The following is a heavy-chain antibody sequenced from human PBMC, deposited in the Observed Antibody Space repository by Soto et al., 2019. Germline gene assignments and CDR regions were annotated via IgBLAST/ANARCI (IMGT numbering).Heavy chain of an antibody. D-gene: IGHD1-26*01. CDR3: ARDPSHSYYPHFDY. V-gene: IGHV3-23*01. CDR1: GFTFSTYA. J-gene: IGHJ4*02. Sequence: PGGSLRLSCAASGFTFSTYAMSWVRQAPGKGLEWVSAISGSGSNTYYADSVKGRFTISRDDSKSTLYLQMNSLRAEDTAVYYCARDPSHSYYPHFDYWGQGTLVTVSS. CDR2: ISGSGSNT.